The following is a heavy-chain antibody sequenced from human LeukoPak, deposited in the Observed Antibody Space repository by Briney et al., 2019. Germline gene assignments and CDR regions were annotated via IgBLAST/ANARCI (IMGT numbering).Heavy chain of an antibody. Sequence: ASVKVSCKVSGYTLTELSMHWVRQAPGKGLEWMGGFDPEDGETIYAQKFQGRVTMTEDTSTDTAYMELSSLRSEDTAVYYCASRYCGGDCYPTRHLDIWGQGTMVTVSS. CDR3: ASRYCGGDCYPTRHLDI. CDR2: FDPEDGET. CDR1: GYTLTELS. D-gene: IGHD2-21*02. V-gene: IGHV1-24*01. J-gene: IGHJ3*02.